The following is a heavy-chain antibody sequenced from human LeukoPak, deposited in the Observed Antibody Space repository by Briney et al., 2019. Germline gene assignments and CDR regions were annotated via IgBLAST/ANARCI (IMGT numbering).Heavy chain of an antibody. CDR1: GFTFSSYE. CDR3: ARSNYYDSSGHLTQYFQH. Sequence: GGSLRLSCAASGFTFSSYEMNWVPQAPGKGLEWVSYISSSGSTIYYADSVKGRFTISRDNAKNSLYLQMNSLRAEDTAVYYCARSNYYDSSGHLTQYFQHWGQGTLVTVSS. J-gene: IGHJ1*01. V-gene: IGHV3-48*03. CDR2: ISSSGSTI. D-gene: IGHD3-22*01.